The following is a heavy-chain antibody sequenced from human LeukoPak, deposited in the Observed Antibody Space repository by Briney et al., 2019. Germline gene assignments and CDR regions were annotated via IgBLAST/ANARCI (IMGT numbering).Heavy chain of an antibody. Sequence: ASVKVSFKASGYTFISYGISWVRQAPGQGLEWMGWISVYNGDTNYAQKLQGRVTMTTDKTTSTAYMELRSLRSDDTAVYYCARESCSSTSCYFGPTHIGQWGQGTLVTVSS. V-gene: IGHV1-18*01. J-gene: IGHJ4*02. D-gene: IGHD2-2*01. CDR1: GYTFISYG. CDR3: ARESCSSTSCYFGPTHIGQ. CDR2: ISVYNGDT.